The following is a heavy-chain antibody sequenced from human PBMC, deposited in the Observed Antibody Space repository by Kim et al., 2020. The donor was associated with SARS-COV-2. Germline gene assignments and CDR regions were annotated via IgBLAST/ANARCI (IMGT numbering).Heavy chain of an antibody. V-gene: IGHV3-49*04. CDR1: GFTFGDYA. Sequence: GGSLRLSCTASGFTFGDYAMSWVRQAPGKGLEWVGFIRSKAYGGTTEYAASVKGRFTISRDDSKSIAYLQMNSLKTEDTAVYYCTRDEAAALHYYYGMDVWGQGTTVTVSS. CDR2: IRSKAYGGTT. CDR3: TRDEAAALHYYYGMDV. J-gene: IGHJ6*02. D-gene: IGHD6-13*01.